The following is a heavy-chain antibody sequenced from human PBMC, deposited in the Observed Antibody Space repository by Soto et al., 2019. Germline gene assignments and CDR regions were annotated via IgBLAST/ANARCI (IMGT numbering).Heavy chain of an antibody. D-gene: IGHD3-22*01. CDR1: GSTLTTFW. Sequence: GESLKISCQASGSTLTTFWIGWVRQMPGKGLEWVGRINLIDSYINYNPSFHGHVTLAFDRSSNTAYLQWRSLKASDSAIYYCARPLGGDSSGYYSSYYATDVWGQGTTVTVSS. V-gene: IGHV5-10-1*01. CDR2: INLIDSYI. CDR3: ARPLGGDSSGYYSSYYATDV. J-gene: IGHJ6*01.